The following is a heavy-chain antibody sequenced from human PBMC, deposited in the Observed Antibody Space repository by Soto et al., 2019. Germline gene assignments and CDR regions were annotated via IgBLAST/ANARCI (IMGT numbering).Heavy chain of an antibody. CDR1: GGTFSSYA. J-gene: IGHJ5*02. Sequence: SVKVSCKASGGTFSSYAIGWVRQAPGQGLEWMGGIIPIFGTANYAQKFQGRVTITADESTSTAYMELSSLRSEDTAVYYCARGSDYDSSGYYYSWFDPWGQGTLVTVSS. CDR3: ARGSDYDSSGYYYSWFDP. D-gene: IGHD3-22*01. CDR2: IIPIFGTA. V-gene: IGHV1-69*13.